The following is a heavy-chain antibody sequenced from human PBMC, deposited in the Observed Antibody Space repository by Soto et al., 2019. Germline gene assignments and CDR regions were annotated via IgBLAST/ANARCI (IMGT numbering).Heavy chain of an antibody. V-gene: IGHV3-30-3*01. D-gene: IGHD1-7*01. CDR3: ARGDWGNWNLTPNSFDY. J-gene: IGHJ4*02. Sequence: GGSLRLSCAASGFTFSSYAMHWVRQAPGKGLEWVAVISYDGSNKYYADSVKGRFTISRDNSKNTLYLQMNSLRAEDTAVYYCARGDWGNWNLTPNSFDYWGQGTLVTVSS. CDR1: GFTFSSYA. CDR2: ISYDGSNK.